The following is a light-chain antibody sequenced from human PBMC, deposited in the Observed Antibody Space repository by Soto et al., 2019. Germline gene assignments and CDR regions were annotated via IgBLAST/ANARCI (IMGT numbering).Light chain of an antibody. Sequence: EIVLTQSPATLSLSPGERATLSCRASQGVGKNYLAWYQQIPGLAPRLLIYDVSNRATGIPDRFSGSGSGTDFTLTINRLEPEYFAEYYCQQYGTCLTFGGGTKVESK. CDR2: DVS. CDR3: QQYGTCLT. CDR1: QGVGKNY. V-gene: IGKV3D-20*01. J-gene: IGKJ4*01.